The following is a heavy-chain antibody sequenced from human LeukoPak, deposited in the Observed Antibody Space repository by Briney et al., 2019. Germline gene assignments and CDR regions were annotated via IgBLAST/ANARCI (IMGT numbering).Heavy chain of an antibody. J-gene: IGHJ4*02. CDR1: GGSFSGYY. CDR3: ARARPDTAMVIYWAAWYFDY. Sequence: PSETLSLTCAVYGGSFSGYYWSWIRQPPGKGLEWIGEINHSGSTNYNPSLKSRVTISVDTSKNQFSLKLSSVTAADTAVYYCARARPDTAMVIYWAAWYFDYWGQGTLVTVSS. D-gene: IGHD5-18*01. V-gene: IGHV4-34*01. CDR2: INHSGST.